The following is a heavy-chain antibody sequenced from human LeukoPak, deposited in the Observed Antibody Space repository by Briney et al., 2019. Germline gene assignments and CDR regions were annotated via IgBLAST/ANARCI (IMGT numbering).Heavy chain of an antibody. D-gene: IGHD3-9*01. CDR3: AHHYDILTGYRFDY. CDR1: GGTFSSYA. CDR2: IIPIFGTA. Sequence: ASVKVSCKASGGTFSSYAISWVRQAPGQGLEWMGGIIPIFGTANYAQKFQGRVTITADESTSTAYMGLSSLRSEDTAVYYCAHHYDILTGYRFDYWGQGTLVTVSS. J-gene: IGHJ4*02. V-gene: IGHV1-69*13.